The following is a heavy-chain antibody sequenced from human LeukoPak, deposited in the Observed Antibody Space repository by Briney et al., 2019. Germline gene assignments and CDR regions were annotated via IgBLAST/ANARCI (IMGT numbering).Heavy chain of an antibody. CDR1: GFTFSSYE. CDR2: ISSSGSTI. J-gene: IGHJ3*02. Sequence: GGSLRLSCAASGFTFSSYEMNWVRQAPRKGLEWVSYISSSGSTIYYADFVKGRFTISRGNSKNTLYLQMNSLRAEDTAVYYCAKSLAFTPTDAFDIWGQGTMVTVSS. V-gene: IGHV3-48*03. CDR3: AKSLAFTPTDAFDI. D-gene: IGHD3-16*01.